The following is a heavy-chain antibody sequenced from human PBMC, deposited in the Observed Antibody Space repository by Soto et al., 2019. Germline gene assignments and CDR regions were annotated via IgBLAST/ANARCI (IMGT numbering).Heavy chain of an antibody. D-gene: IGHD1-1*01. V-gene: IGHV3-49*04. Sequence: PGGSLRLSCTASGFTFGDYAMSWVRQAPGKGLEWVGFIRSKAYGGTTEYAASVKGRFTISRDDSKSIAYLQMNSLKTEDTAVYYCNRGNRTEPHYYYGRGAWGRWTTV. CDR3: NRGNRTEPHYYYGRGA. J-gene: IGHJ6*02. CDR2: IRSKAYGGTT. CDR1: GFTFGDYA.